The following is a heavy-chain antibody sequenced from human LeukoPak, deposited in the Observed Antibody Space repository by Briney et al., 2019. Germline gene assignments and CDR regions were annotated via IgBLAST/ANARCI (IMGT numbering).Heavy chain of an antibody. CDR1: VYTFPSYD. D-gene: IGHD3-22*01. Sequence: SVTVSCKASVYTFPSYDINWVRQATGQGLEGMGWMNPNSGNTGYAQKFQGRVTMTRNTSISTAYMELSSLRSEDTAVYYCARVERSVTMIVVVIDYWGQGTLVTVSS. J-gene: IGHJ4*02. CDR2: MNPNSGNT. V-gene: IGHV1-8*01. CDR3: ARVERSVTMIVVVIDY.